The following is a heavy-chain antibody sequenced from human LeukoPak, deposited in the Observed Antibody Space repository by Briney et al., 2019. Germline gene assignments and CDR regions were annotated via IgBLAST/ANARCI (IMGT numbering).Heavy chain of an antibody. V-gene: IGHV3-21*01. Sequence: GGSLRLSRAASGFTFSSYSMNWVRQAPGKGLEWVSSISSSSSYIYYADSVKGRFTISRDNAKNSLYLQMNSLRAEDTAVYYCARDRGCSSTSCYIPNDYWGQGTLVTVSS. CDR3: ARDRGCSSTSCYIPNDY. CDR1: GFTFSSYS. D-gene: IGHD2-2*02. J-gene: IGHJ4*02. CDR2: ISSSSSYI.